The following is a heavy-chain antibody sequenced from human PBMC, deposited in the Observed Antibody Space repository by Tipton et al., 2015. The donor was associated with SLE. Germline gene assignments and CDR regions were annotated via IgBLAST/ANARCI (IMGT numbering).Heavy chain of an antibody. CDR2: MNPSSGNT. Sequence: QLVQSGAEVKKPGASVKVSCKASGYTFTSYEINWVRQATGQGLEWMGWMNPSSGNTLYAQKFQGRVTMTRNTSITTAHMELSSLRSEDAAVYYCAAPHFWSGYPHCSYCFAMNVWGQGTSVPV. D-gene: IGHD3-3*02. J-gene: IGHJ6*02. CDR3: AAPHFWSGYPHCSYCFAMNV. V-gene: IGHV1-8*01. CDR1: GYTFTSYE.